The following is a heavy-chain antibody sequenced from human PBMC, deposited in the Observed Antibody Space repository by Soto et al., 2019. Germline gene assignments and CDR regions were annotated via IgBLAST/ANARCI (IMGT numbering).Heavy chain of an antibody. CDR2: IYYSGST. D-gene: IGHD2-21*02. CDR1: GCSINSYY. V-gene: IGHV4-59*01. Sequence: QVQLQELGPGLVKPSETLSLTCSVSGCSINSYYWSWIRQPPGKGLEWIGYIYYSGSTNYNPSLKSRVTISVDTSKNQFSLKLSSVTAADTAVYYCARSRPMTSFVYWGQGALVTVSS. CDR3: ARSRPMTSFVY. J-gene: IGHJ4*02.